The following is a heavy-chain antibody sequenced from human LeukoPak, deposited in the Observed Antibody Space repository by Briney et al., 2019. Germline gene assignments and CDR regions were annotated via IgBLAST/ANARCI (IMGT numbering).Heavy chain of an antibody. J-gene: IGHJ4*02. CDR1: GGSISSSSYY. V-gene: IGHV4-39*01. Sequence: SETLSLTCTVSGGSISSSSYYWGWIRQPPGKGLEWIGSIYYSGSTYYNPSLKSRVTISVDTSKNQFSLKLSSVTAADTAVYYCAVTPENWNYHRYFDSWGQGTLVTVSS. CDR3: AVTPENWNYHRYFDS. CDR2: IYYSGST. D-gene: IGHD1-7*01.